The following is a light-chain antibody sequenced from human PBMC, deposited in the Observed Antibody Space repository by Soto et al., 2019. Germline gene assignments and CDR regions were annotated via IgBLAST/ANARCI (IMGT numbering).Light chain of an antibody. V-gene: IGKV3-20*01. CDR1: QSVSSSY. CDR3: QQYDNSPWT. CDR2: GAS. J-gene: IGKJ1*01. Sequence: EIVLTQSPGTLSLSPGEGATLSCRASQSVSSSYLAWYQQKPGQAPRLLIYGASSRATGIPDRFSGGGSGTDFTLTIIRLEPEDFAVYYCQQYDNSPWTFGQGTKVEIK.